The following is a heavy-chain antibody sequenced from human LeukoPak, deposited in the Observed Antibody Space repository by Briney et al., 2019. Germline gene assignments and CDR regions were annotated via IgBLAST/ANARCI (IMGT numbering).Heavy chain of an antibody. CDR1: GFTFSSYE. J-gene: IGHJ6*03. CDR2: ISSSGRTK. V-gene: IGHV3-48*03. Sequence: GGSLRLSCAASGFTFSSYEMNWVRQAPGKGLEWVSYISSSGRTKYYADSVKGRFTISRDNSKNKLYLQMNSLRAEDTAVYYCARERDSSRSPRTGYMDVWGKGTTVTVSS. CDR3: ARERDSSRSPRTGYMDV. D-gene: IGHD6-19*01.